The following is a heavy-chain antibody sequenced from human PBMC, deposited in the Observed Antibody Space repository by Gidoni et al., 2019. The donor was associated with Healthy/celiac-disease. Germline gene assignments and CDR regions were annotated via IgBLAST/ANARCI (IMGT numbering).Heavy chain of an antibody. CDR2: IYTSGST. Sequence: QDSGPGLVQPSQTLSLTCPVSGGSIRSGSYYWRWIRQPAGKGLEWIGRIYTSGSTNYNPSLKSRVTISVDTSKNQFPLKLSSVTAADTAVYYCARALRATWGGFDYWGQGTLVTVSS. V-gene: IGHV4-61*02. J-gene: IGHJ4*02. CDR3: ARALRATWGGFDY. CDR1: GGSIRSGSYY. D-gene: IGHD1-26*01.